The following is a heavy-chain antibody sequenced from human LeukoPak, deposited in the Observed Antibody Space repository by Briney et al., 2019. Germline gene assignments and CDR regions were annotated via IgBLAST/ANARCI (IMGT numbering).Heavy chain of an antibody. CDR2: TYHRSKWYN. V-gene: IGHV6-1*01. D-gene: IGHD5-24*01. CDR1: GDSVSSKSAV. Sequence: SQTLSLTCATSGDSVSSKSAVWNWIRQSPSRGLEWLGRTYHRSKWYNEYAESVKSRITINPDTSKNQFSLQLSSVTPEDTAVYYCARGGDGYNFYNWFDPWGQGTLVTVSS. CDR3: ARGGDGYNFYNWFDP. J-gene: IGHJ5*02.